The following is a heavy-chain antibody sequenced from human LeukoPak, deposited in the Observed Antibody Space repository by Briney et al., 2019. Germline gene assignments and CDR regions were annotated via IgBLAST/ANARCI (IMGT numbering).Heavy chain of an antibody. CDR3: ARAAYYYDSTGYYHGFDY. J-gene: IGHJ4*02. Sequence: GGSLRLSCAASGFTFSTYSMNWVRQAPGKGLEWVSYISSSSSIIYCADSVEGRFTISRDNAKSSLYLQMNSLRAEDTAVYYCARAAYYYDSTGYYHGFDYWGQGTLVTVSS. D-gene: IGHD3-22*01. CDR1: GFTFSTYS. V-gene: IGHV3-48*04. CDR2: ISSSSSII.